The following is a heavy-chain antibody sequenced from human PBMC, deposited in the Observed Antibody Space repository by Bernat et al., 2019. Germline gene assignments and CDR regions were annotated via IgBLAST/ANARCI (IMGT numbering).Heavy chain of an antibody. CDR1: GYTFTSYC. Sequence: QVQLVQSGAEVKTPGASVKVSCKASGYTFTSYCIHWVRQAPGQGLEWMGWINPDSGGTNFAQIFQGRITMTRDTSISTTYMELSSLRSDDTALYYCARGPHNYYAVESRFDPWGQGTLVTVSS. CDR3: ARGPHNYYAVESRFDP. D-gene: IGHD3-10*01. V-gene: IGHV1-2*02. J-gene: IGHJ5*02. CDR2: INPDSGGT.